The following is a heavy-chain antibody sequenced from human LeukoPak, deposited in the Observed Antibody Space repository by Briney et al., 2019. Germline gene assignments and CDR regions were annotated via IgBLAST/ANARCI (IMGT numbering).Heavy chain of an antibody. CDR1: GFTFSSCW. J-gene: IGHJ4*02. Sequence: GGSLTLSCAASGFTFSSCWMSWVRQAPGKGLEWVANIKQDGSEEYYVDSVKGQFTISRDNAKNSLYLQMNSLSAEDTAVYYCARVRVKSGYSYVYFFDYWGQGTLVTVSS. D-gene: IGHD5-18*01. CDR3: ARVRVKSGYSYVYFFDY. CDR2: IKQDGSEE. V-gene: IGHV3-7*01.